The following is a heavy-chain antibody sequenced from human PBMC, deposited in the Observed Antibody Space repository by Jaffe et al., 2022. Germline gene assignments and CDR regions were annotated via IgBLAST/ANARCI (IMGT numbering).Heavy chain of an antibody. J-gene: IGHJ6*03. CDR1: GYSFSIYW. CDR2: IYPYDSDT. Sequence: EVQLVQSGAEVKKPGESLKISCKGSGYSFSIYWIGWVRQMPGKGLEWMGIIYPYDSDTRYSPSFEGQVTISADKSINTAYLQWSSLKASDTAMYYCVRPVNYYYYMDVWGKGTTVTVSS. CDR3: VRPVNYYYYMDV. V-gene: IGHV5-51*03.